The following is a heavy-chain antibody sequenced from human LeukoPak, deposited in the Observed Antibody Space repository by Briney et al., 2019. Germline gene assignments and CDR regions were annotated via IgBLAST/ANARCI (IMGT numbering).Heavy chain of an antibody. CDR3: ARDFHRNYYDSSGCAY. J-gene: IGHJ4*02. CDR1: GFTFSSHW. V-gene: IGHV3-74*01. CDR2: INSDGSST. Sequence: GGSLRLSCAASGFTFSSHWMHWVRQAPGKGLVWVSRINSDGSSTSYADSVKGRFTISRDNAKNTLYLQMNSLRDEDTAVYYCARDFHRNYYDSSGCAYWGQGTLVTVSS. D-gene: IGHD3-22*01.